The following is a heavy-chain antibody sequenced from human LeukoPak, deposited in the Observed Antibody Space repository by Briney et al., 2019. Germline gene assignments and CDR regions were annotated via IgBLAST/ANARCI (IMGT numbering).Heavy chain of an antibody. Sequence: SETLSLTCTVSGGSISSSSYFWGWIRQPPGKGLEWLGSIYYTGSTYDNPSLKSRVTISVDTSKNQFSLKLTSVTAADTAVYYCARVTPGAPPDYWGQGTLVTVSS. D-gene: IGHD1-26*01. CDR1: GGSISSSSYF. V-gene: IGHV4-39*07. J-gene: IGHJ4*02. CDR2: IYYTGST. CDR3: ARVTPGAPPDY.